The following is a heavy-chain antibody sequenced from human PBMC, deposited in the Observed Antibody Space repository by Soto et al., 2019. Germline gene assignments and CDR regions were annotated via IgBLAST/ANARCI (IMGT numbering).Heavy chain of an antibody. CDR2: MNPNSGNT. Sequence: QVQLVQSGAEVKKPGASVKVSCKASGYTFTSYDINWVRQATGQGLEWMGWMNPNSGNTGYAQKFQGRVTMTRNTSISTAYMELSSLRSEDMAVYYCARGHSTTVTLYYYMDVWGKGTTVTVSS. J-gene: IGHJ6*03. CDR3: ARGHSTTVTLYYYMDV. CDR1: GYTFTSYD. V-gene: IGHV1-8*01. D-gene: IGHD4-17*01.